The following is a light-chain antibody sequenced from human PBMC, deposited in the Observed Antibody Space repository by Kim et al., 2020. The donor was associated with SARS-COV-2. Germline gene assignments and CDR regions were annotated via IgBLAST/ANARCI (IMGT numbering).Light chain of an antibody. Sequence: STGDRVTITCRASQDVSSYFAWYQQKPGKAPNRLIYAASTLRSGVPSRFSGSRSGTDFTLTISWLQSEDFATYYCQQYSSYPITFGQGTRLEIK. CDR2: AAS. V-gene: IGKV1-8*01. CDR1: QDVSSY. CDR3: QQYSSYPIT. J-gene: IGKJ5*01.